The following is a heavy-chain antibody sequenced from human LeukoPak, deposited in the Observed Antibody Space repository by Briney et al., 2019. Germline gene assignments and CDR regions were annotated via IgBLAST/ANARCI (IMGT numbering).Heavy chain of an antibody. CDR2: INHSGST. J-gene: IGHJ5*02. V-gene: IGHV4-34*01. CDR3: ARPYYYDSRIDP. D-gene: IGHD3-22*01. CDR1: AGSFSGYY. Sequence: SETLSLTCAVYAGSFSGYYWSWIRQPPGKGLEWIGEINHSGSTNYNPSLKSRVTMSADTSKNQLSLKLSSVTAADTAVYYCARPYYYDSRIDPWGQGILVTVSS.